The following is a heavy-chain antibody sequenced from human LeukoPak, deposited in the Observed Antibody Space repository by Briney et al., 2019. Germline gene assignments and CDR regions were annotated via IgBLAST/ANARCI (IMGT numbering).Heavy chain of an antibody. Sequence: KPGGSLRLSCAASGFIFSSAWMTWVRQAPGKGLEWVGHIKNKTHGETTDYAAPVKGRFIISRDDSKNTLYLQMNSLRAEDTAIYYCARGLCTSTSCYQGPFDFWGQGTLATVSS. CDR2: IKNKTHGETT. J-gene: IGHJ4*02. V-gene: IGHV3-15*01. CDR3: ARGLCTSTSCYQGPFDF. CDR1: GFIFSSAW. D-gene: IGHD2-2*01.